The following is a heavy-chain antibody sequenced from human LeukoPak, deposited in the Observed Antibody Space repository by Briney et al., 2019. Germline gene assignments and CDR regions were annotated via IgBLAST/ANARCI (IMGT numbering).Heavy chain of an antibody. V-gene: IGHV4-4*02. Sequence: SETLSLTCGVSGGSVTTTNWWTWVRPPPGKGLEWIEEVHLDGRTNYNPSLESRLTMSVDLSENHISLKLTSVTAADTAVYYCARDGGFYRPLDYSGKGILVTVSS. CDR3: ARDGGFYRPLDY. J-gene: IGHJ4*02. D-gene: IGHD3-3*01. CDR2: VHLDGRT. CDR1: GGSVTTTNW.